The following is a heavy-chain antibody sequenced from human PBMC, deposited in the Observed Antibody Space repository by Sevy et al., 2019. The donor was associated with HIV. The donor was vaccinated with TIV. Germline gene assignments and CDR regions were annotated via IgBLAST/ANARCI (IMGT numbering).Heavy chain of an antibody. CDR3: AKDGREVGYGYYYYGMDV. V-gene: IGHV3-30*18. D-gene: IGHD2-15*01. CDR1: GFTFSSYG. CDR2: ISYDGSNK. Sequence: GGSLRLSCAASGFTFSSYGMHWVRQAPGKGLEWVAVISYDGSNKYYADSVKGRFTISRDNSKNTLYLQMNSLRAEDTAVYYCAKDGREVGYGYYYYGMDVWGQGTTVTVSS. J-gene: IGHJ6*02.